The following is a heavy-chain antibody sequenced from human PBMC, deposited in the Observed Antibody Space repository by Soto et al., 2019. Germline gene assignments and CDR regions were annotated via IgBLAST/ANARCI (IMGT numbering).Heavy chain of an antibody. CDR1: GGSFSSGDYY. V-gene: IGHV4-30-4*01. D-gene: IGHD6-13*01. J-gene: IGHJ5*02. CDR2: IYYSGST. CDR3: ARVRVSSSCGWFDP. Sequence: SETLSLTCTVSGGSFSSGDYYWSWIRQPPGKGLEWIGYIYYSGSTYYNPSLKSRVTISVDTSKNQFSLKLSSVTAADTAVYYCARVRVSSSCGWFDPWGQGTLVTVSS.